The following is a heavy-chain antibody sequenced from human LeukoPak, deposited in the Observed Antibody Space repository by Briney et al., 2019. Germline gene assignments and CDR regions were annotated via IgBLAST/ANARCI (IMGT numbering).Heavy chain of an antibody. J-gene: IGHJ4*02. CDR2: IDRRSETM. D-gene: IGHD5-24*01. V-gene: IGHV3-48*01. CDR3: ARRIQGMAPYYFDY. Sequence: GGSLRLSCATSGFTFSSYSFDWVRQAPGKGLEWVSYIDRRSETMYYARSVRGRFTISRDNAKNSLYLQMDSLGVEDTAVYYCARRIQGMAPYYFDYWGQGTLVTVSS. CDR1: GFTFSSYS.